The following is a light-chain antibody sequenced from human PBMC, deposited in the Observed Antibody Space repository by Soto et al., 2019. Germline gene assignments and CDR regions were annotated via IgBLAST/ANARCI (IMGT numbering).Light chain of an antibody. CDR1: RRDAVDYKF. V-gene: IGLV2-14*03. CDR2: DVT. Sequence: QSALTQPASVSGSPGQSITISCTDTRRDAVDYKFVSWYQQHPGKAPKLLIYDVTARPSGVSNRFSGSKSANTASLTISGLQAEDEADYYCGSYTTINTWVFGGGTKLTVL. J-gene: IGLJ3*02. CDR3: GSYTTINTWV.